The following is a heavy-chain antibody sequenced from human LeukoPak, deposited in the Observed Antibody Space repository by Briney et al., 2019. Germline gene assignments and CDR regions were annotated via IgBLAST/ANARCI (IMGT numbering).Heavy chain of an antibody. V-gene: IGHV4-39*07. J-gene: IGHJ4*02. CDR2: IYYSGST. CDR3: ARGGYSSSWYVPHPFDY. CDR1: GGSISSSSYY. Sequence: SETLSLTCTVSGGSISSSSYYWGWIRQPPGKGLEWIGSIYYSGSTYYNPSLKGRVTISVDASKNQFSLKLSSVTAADTAVYYCARGGYSSSWYVPHPFDYWGQGTLVTVSS. D-gene: IGHD6-13*01.